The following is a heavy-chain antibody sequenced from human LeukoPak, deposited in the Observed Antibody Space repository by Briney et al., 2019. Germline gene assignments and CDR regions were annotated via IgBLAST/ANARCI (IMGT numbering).Heavy chain of an antibody. J-gene: IGHJ4*02. Sequence: GASVKVSCKASGGTLSSYAISWVRQAPGQGLEWMGGIIPIFGTANYAQKFQGRVTITADESTSTAYMELSSLRSEDTAVYYSARDFVAAADLTQFDYWGQGTLVTVSS. CDR1: GGTLSSYA. CDR3: ARDFVAAADLTQFDY. V-gene: IGHV1-69*13. CDR2: IIPIFGTA. D-gene: IGHD6-13*01.